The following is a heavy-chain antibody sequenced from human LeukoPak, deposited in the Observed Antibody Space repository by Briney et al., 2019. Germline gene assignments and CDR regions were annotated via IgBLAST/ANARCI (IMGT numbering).Heavy chain of an antibody. Sequence: ASVKVSCKASGYTFTDYYMHRVRQAPGQGFEWMGWINPNDGDTNYAQKFQGRVTMTRDTSISTAHMEVRRLRSDDTVVYYCARANFLYCSSTTCLFDYWGQGTLVTVSS. CDR3: ARANFLYCSSTTCLFDY. J-gene: IGHJ4*02. CDR2: INPNDGDT. CDR1: GYTFTDYY. V-gene: IGHV1-2*02. D-gene: IGHD2-2*01.